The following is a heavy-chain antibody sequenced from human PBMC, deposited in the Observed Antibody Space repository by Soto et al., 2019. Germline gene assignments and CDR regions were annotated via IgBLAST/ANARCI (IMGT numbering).Heavy chain of an antibody. CDR3: ARRTDYGDYSDAFDV. V-gene: IGHV4-39*01. D-gene: IGHD4-17*01. Sequence: SETLSLTCPASGDPISSSDYYWGWIRQPPGRGLEWIGNIFYSGTTYYNPSLKSRVTISVDTSRNQFSLKLSSVTAADTAVYYCARRTDYGDYSDAFDVWGHGSMVTVSS. J-gene: IGHJ3*01. CDR1: GDPISSSDYY. CDR2: IFYSGTT.